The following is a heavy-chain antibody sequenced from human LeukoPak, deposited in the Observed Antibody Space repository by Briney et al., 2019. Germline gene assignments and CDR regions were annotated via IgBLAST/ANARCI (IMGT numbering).Heavy chain of an antibody. CDR2: ISGSGGST. Sequence: GGSLRLSCAASGFIFSTYAMNWVRQAPGKGLEWVSTISGSGGSTYYADSVKGRFTISRDNSKNTLYLQMNSLRAEDTAVYYCARAYSSGWYGDFDYWGQGTLVTVSS. CDR1: GFIFSTYA. D-gene: IGHD6-19*01. CDR3: ARAYSSGWYGDFDY. V-gene: IGHV3-23*01. J-gene: IGHJ4*02.